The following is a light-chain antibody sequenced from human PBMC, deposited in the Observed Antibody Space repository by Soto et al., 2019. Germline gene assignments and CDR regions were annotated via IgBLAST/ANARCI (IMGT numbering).Light chain of an antibody. CDR2: GAS. J-gene: IGKJ1*01. CDR3: QQYDTSRRT. Sequence: EILLTPSPGPPSLSPGGKTTLSCRAIQSLSSRYLAWYQQTPGQAPRLLIYGASSRATGVPDRFSGSGSGTDFSLTISRLEPEDFAVYYCQQYDTSRRTFGQGTKVDI. CDR1: QSLSSRY. V-gene: IGKV3-20*01.